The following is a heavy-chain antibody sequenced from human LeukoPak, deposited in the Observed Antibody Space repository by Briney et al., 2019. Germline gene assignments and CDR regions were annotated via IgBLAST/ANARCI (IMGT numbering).Heavy chain of an antibody. J-gene: IGHJ4*02. Sequence: GGSLRLPCAASGFTFSSYAMSWVRQAPGKGLEWVSAISGSGGSAYYADSVKGRFTISRDNSKNTLYLQMNSLRAEDTAVYYCARAPSSCQLPTNYFDYWGQGTLVTVSS. CDR1: GFTFSSYA. CDR3: ARAPSSCQLPTNYFDY. CDR2: ISGSGGSA. V-gene: IGHV3-23*01. D-gene: IGHD2-2*01.